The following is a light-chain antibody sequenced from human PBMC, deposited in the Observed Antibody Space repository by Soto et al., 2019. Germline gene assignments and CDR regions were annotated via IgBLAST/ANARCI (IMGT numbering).Light chain of an antibody. V-gene: IGKV3-15*01. J-gene: IGKJ1*01. CDR2: DAS. CDR1: HSVSSR. CDR3: QQYNNWPWT. Sequence: EVVMTQSPGTLSVSPGERVTISCRASHSVSSRLVWYQRKPGQAPRLLIYDASTRATGVPGRYSGSGSGTECTLTISSLQSEDFAVYYCQQYNNWPWTFGQGTKVEIK.